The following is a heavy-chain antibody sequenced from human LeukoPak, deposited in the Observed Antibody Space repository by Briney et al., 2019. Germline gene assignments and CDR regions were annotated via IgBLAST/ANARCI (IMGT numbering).Heavy chain of an antibody. CDR2: IYDSGST. CDR3: ASYGSGWYFDL. V-gene: IGHV4-31*03. D-gene: IGHD3-10*01. J-gene: IGHJ2*01. Sequence: PSETLSLTCTVSGGSISSGGNYWSWIRQHPGKGLEWIGYIYDSGSTYYKPSLRSRVTISGDTSKNQISLKVTSVSDADTAVYYCASYGSGWYFDLWGRGTLVTVSS. CDR1: GGSISSGGNY.